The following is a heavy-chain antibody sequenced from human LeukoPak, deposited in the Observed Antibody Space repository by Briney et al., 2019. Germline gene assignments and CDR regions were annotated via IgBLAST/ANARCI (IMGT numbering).Heavy chain of an antibody. Sequence: ASVTVSRKFSGYTHIELSMHWVRQAPGKGLEWMGGFDPEDGETIYAQKFQGTVTMTEDPSTDTAYMELRSLRSEDTAVYYCATYHSYDDSSGALDYWGQGTLVTVSS. J-gene: IGHJ4*02. CDR3: ATYHSYDDSSGALDY. CDR1: GYTHIELS. D-gene: IGHD3-22*01. V-gene: IGHV1-24*01. CDR2: FDPEDGET.